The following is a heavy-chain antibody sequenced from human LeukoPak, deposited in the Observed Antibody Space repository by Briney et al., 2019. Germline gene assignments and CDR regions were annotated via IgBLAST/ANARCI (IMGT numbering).Heavy chain of an antibody. CDR1: GFTFSSYS. J-gene: IGHJ4*02. CDR2: ISSSSSTI. Sequence: GGSLRLSCAASGFTFSSYSMNWVRQAPGKGLEWVSYISSSSSTIYYADSVKGRFTISRDNAKNSLYLQMNSLRAEDTAVYYCARDPTGGSTGGNWGQGTLVTVST. CDR3: ARDPTGGSTGGN. D-gene: IGHD3-10*01. V-gene: IGHV3-48*04.